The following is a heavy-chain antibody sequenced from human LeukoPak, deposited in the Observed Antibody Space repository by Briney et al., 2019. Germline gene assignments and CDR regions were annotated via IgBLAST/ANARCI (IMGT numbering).Heavy chain of an antibody. V-gene: IGHV4-39*01. D-gene: IGHD3-16*02. CDR3: ARGDYVWGSYRYPNPNFDY. Sequence: SETLSLTCTVSGGSISSSSYYWGWIRQPPGKGLEWIGSIYYSGSTYYNPSLKSRVTISVDTSKNQFSLKLSSVTAADTAVYYCARGDYVWGSYRYPNPNFDYWGQGTLVTVSS. CDR1: GGSISSSSYY. J-gene: IGHJ4*02. CDR2: IYYSGST.